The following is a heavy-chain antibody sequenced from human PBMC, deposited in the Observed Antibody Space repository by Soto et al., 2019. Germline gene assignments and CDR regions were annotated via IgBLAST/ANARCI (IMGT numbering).Heavy chain of an antibody. CDR3: ARSYVVVPAAVRAHGMDV. D-gene: IGHD2-2*01. V-gene: IGHV4-31*03. CDR2: IYYSGST. CDR1: GGSISSGNHY. J-gene: IGHJ6*02. Sequence: QVQLQESGPGLVKPSQTLSLTCTVSGGSISSGNHYWTWIRQHPGKGLEWIGYIYYSGSTYYNPSLTSRVTISLDTSKNQFSLNLSSVTAADTAVYYCARSYVVVPAAVRAHGMDVWGQGTTVTVSS.